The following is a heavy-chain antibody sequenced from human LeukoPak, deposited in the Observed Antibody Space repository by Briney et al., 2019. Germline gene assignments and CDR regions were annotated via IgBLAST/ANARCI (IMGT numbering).Heavy chain of an antibody. CDR3: ARQGAGGNGMDV. J-gene: IGHJ6*02. CDR2: IYPGDSDT. D-gene: IGHD6-19*01. V-gene: IGHV5-51*01. Sequence: GESLKISCENSGYDFTNYWIAWVRQMPGKGLEWMGIIYPGDSDTRYSPSFQGQVTISADKSINIVYLQWSSLKASDNAIYYCARQGAGGNGMDVWGQGTTVTVAS. CDR1: GYDFTNYW.